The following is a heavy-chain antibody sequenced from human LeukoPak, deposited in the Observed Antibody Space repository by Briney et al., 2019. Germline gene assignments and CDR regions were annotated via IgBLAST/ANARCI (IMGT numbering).Heavy chain of an antibody. CDR3: ARYYDFWSGYYFDY. Sequence: SETLSLTCTVSGGSISSYYWSWIRQPPGKGPEWIGYIYYSGSTNYNPSLKSRVTISVDTSKNQFSLKLSSVTAADTAVYYCARYYDFWSGYYFDYWGQGTLVTVSS. D-gene: IGHD3-3*01. V-gene: IGHV4-59*01. CDR2: IYYSGST. J-gene: IGHJ4*02. CDR1: GGSISSYY.